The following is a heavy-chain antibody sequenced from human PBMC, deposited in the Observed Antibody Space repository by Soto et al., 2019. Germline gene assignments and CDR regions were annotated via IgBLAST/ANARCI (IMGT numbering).Heavy chain of an antibody. CDR3: ARDHGDSLVIDY. CDR1: GFSLTNHD. D-gene: IGHD3-22*01. V-gene: IGHV3-48*02. Sequence: EVQLVESGGGLVKPGGSLRLSCTTSGFSLTNHDMNWVRQVPGKGLEWVAYINKRGVTHYAGSVMGRFTISRDLGDNSVYLQMVRRGDGDPAVYYCARDHGDSLVIDYWGRGTLVTVSS. CDR2: INKRGVT. J-gene: IGHJ4*02.